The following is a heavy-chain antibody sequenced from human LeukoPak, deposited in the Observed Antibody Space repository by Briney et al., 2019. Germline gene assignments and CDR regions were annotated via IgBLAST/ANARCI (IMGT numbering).Heavy chain of an antibody. CDR3: AKGAEIDL. Sequence: AGRSLRLSCATSGFTFTNYAMNWGRQAPGKGLEWVSAVTGPGDTTYYADSVKGRFFMSREDSKTTVYLQMNSLRAEDTAIYYCAKGAEIDLWGQGTLVTVSS. CDR2: VTGPGDTT. J-gene: IGHJ5*02. V-gene: IGHV3-23*01. CDR1: GFTFTNYA. D-gene: IGHD3-16*01.